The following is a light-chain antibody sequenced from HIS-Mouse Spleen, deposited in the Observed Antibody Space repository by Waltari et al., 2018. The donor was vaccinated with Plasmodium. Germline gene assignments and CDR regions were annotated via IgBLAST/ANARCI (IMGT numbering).Light chain of an antibody. Sequence: SSELTQDPAVSVALGQTVRITCQGDSLRSYYASWYQQKPGQAPVLVLYGKNNRPPGIPERFSGSSSGNTASLTITGAQAEDEADYYCNSRDSSGNHQVFGGGTKLTVL. CDR3: NSRDSSGNHQV. J-gene: IGLJ3*02. CDR2: GKN. CDR1: SLRSYY. V-gene: IGLV3-19*01.